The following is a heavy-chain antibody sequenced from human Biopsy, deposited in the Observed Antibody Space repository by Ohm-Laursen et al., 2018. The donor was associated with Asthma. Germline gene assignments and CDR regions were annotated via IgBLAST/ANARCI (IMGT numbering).Heavy chain of an antibody. Sequence: SQTLSLTCAVSGGSIGSGGYSWSWIRQPPGKGLEWIGNIYHSGSTYYNPSLKSRVTISVDRSKNQFSLKLSSVTAADTAVYYCARVKDGYNFDYWGQGTLVTVSS. D-gene: IGHD5-24*01. CDR3: ARVKDGYNFDY. CDR2: IYHSGST. J-gene: IGHJ4*02. CDR1: GGSIGSGGYS. V-gene: IGHV4-30-2*01.